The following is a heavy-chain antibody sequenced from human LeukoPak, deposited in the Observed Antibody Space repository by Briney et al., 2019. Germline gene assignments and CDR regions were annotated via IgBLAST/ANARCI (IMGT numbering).Heavy chain of an antibody. CDR2: IIPIFGTA. V-gene: IGHV1-69*13. J-gene: IGHJ6*02. CDR3: ARDGPGYCSSTSCHPLYYYGMDV. CDR1: GGTFSSYA. Sequence: SVKVSCKASGGTFSSYAISWVRQAPGQGLEWMGGIIPIFGTANYAQKFQGRVTITADESTSTAYMELSSLRSEDTAVYYCARDGPGYCSSTSCHPLYYYGMDVWGQGTTVTVSS. D-gene: IGHD2-2*01.